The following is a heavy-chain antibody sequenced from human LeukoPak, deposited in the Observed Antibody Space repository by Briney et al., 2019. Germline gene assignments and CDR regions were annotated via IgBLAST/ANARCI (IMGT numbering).Heavy chain of an antibody. CDR3: ARASPDWYYYDSSGYHPYYYYYMDV. V-gene: IGHV4-59*10. CDR2: IYTSGST. Sequence: SETLSLTCAVYGGSFSGYYWSWIRQPAGKGLEWIGRIYTSGSTNYNPSLKSRVTISVDTSKNQFSLKLSSVTAADTAVYYCARASPDWYYYDSSGYHPYYYYYMDVWGKGTTVTVSS. D-gene: IGHD3-22*01. J-gene: IGHJ6*03. CDR1: GGSFSGYY.